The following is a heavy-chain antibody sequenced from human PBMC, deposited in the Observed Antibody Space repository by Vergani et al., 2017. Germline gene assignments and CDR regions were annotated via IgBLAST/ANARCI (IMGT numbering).Heavy chain of an antibody. CDR1: GFTFNQFG. J-gene: IGHJ5*02. CDR2: TWYDGNNK. Sequence: QVQLVESGGGVVEPGRSLRLSCAAAGFTFNQFGMHLVRQAPGKGLEWVAVTWYDGNNKQYAVSVKGRFTISRDNSKSTMYLQMNSLRDEDTGVYYCARDLRLLYNRFDPWGQGTLVTVSS. CDR3: ARDLRLLYNRFDP. D-gene: IGHD1-14*01. V-gene: IGHV3-33*01.